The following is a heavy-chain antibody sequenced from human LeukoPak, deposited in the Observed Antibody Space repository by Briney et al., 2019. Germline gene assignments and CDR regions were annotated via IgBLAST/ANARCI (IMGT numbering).Heavy chain of an antibody. CDR3: ARGKFSIRPGRVMDV. D-gene: IGHD1-14*01. J-gene: IGHJ6*04. CDR2: MNPNSGNT. Sequence: GASVKVSCKASGYTFTSYDINWVRQATGQGLEWMGWMNPNSGNTGYAQKFQGRVTITRNTSISTAYMELSSLRSEDTAVYYCARGKFSIRPGRVMDVWGKGTTVTVSS. V-gene: IGHV1-8*03. CDR1: GYTFTSYD.